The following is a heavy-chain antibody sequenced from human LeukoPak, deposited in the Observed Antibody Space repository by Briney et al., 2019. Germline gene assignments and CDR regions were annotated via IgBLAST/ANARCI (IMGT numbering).Heavy chain of an antibody. Sequence: GGSLRLSCAASGFTFSSYSMNWVRQAPGKGLEWVSSISSSSSYIYYADSVKGRFTISRDNAKNSLYLQMNSLRAEDTAVYYCAREEIHYYDSSGPGDYWGQGTLVTVSS. CDR2: ISSSSSYI. V-gene: IGHV3-21*01. D-gene: IGHD3-22*01. CDR3: AREEIHYYDSSGPGDY. J-gene: IGHJ4*02. CDR1: GFTFSSYS.